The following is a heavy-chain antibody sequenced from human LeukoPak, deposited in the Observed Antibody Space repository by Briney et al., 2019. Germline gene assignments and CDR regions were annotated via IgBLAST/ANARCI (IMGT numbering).Heavy chain of an antibody. CDR1: GFPFSSYW. V-gene: IGHV3-33*08. J-gene: IGHJ4*02. CDR3: ARGNYGDYVSFDY. CDR2: IWYDGSNK. Sequence: GGSLRLSCVASGFPFSSYWMTWVRQAPGKGLEWVAVIWYDGSNKYYADSVKGRFTISRDNSKNTLYLQMNSLRAEDTAVYYCARGNYGDYVSFDYWGQGTLVTVSS. D-gene: IGHD4-17*01.